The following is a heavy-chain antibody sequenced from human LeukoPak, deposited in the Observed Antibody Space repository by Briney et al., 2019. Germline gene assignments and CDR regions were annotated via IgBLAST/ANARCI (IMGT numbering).Heavy chain of an antibody. CDR2: ISYDGSNR. D-gene: IGHD2-15*01. Sequence: QSGGSLRLSCAASRXTFSDFGMHWVRQAPGKGLEWVAIISYDGSNRYYTDSVKGRFTISRDNSKNTLYLQMNSLRLEDTALYYCAKFKVSRTSATVWGQGTLVTVSS. CDR3: AKFKVSRTSATV. J-gene: IGHJ4*02. V-gene: IGHV3-30*18. CDR1: RXTFSDFG.